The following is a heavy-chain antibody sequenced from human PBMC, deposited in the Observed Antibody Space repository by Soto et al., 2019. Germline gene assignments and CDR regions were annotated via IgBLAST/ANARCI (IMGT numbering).Heavy chain of an antibody. D-gene: IGHD4-17*01. CDR1: GYRFTNYW. V-gene: IGHV5-51*01. CDR3: ARHEVGVGTYGVFEI. CDR2: IYPGDSDT. J-gene: IGHJ3*02. Sequence: GESLKISCQGSGYRFTNYWIGWVRQMPGKGLEWMGIIYPGDSDTRYSPSFQGRATISADRSINTAYLQWSSLKASDTAMYYCARHEVGVGTYGVFEIWGQGIMVTVAS.